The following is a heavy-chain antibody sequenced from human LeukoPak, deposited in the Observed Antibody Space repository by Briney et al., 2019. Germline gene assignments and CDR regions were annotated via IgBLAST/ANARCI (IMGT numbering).Heavy chain of an antibody. CDR3: VRDQFYAFDV. J-gene: IGHJ3*01. CDR2: SRTSGHVI. V-gene: IGHV3-48*02. CDR1: GFTFTRYT. Sequence: GGSVTLSCVASGFTFTRYTMNWVRPAAGRGLEWISYSRTSGHVISYTDSVRGRFTISTDRAKHSLYLQMHSLRDDDTAVYYCVRDQFYAFDVWGQGTMVTVSS.